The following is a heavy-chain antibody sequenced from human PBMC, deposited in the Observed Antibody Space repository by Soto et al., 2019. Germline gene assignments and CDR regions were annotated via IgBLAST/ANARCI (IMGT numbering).Heavy chain of an antibody. D-gene: IGHD3-3*01. J-gene: IGHJ4*02. CDR3: ARDGGFAGQGDSDADTDYDFWSGYYTPFDY. CDR2: ISAYNGNT. V-gene: IGHV1-18*04. CDR1: GYTFTSYG. Sequence: ASVKVSCKASGYTFTSYGISWVRQAPGQGLAWMGWISAYNGNTNYAQKLQGRVTMTTDTSTSTAYMELRSRRSDDTAVYYCARDGGFAGQGDSDADTDYDFWSGYYTPFDYWGQGTLVTVSS.